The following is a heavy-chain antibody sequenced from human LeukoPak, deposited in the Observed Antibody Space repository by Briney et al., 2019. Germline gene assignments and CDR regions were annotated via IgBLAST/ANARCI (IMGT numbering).Heavy chain of an antibody. CDR2: IYYSGST. CDR3: ARSSGWYGDAFDI. Sequence: PSETLSLTCTVSGGSINNYYWSWIRQPPAKGLEWIGYIYYSGSTDYNPSLKSRVTISVDTSKNQFSLKLSSVTAADTAVYYCARSSGWYGDAFDIWGQGTMVTVSS. D-gene: IGHD6-19*01. CDR1: GGSINNYY. J-gene: IGHJ3*02. V-gene: IGHV4-59*01.